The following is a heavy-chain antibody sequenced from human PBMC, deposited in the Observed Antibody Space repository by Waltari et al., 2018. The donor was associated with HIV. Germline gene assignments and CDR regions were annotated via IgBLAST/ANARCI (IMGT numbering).Heavy chain of an antibody. J-gene: IGHJ6*02. D-gene: IGHD3-22*01. CDR3: TRTSTGSDYYYEVDV. Sequence: QVQLQESGPGLVKPSQTLSLTCTVSGGSINSGSYYWNWIRQPAGKGLEWIGRLYTSGNTNSNPALKSRVTITVDTSKNQFSLRLSSVTASDTGIYYCTRTSTGSDYYYEVDVWGQGTTVTVS. V-gene: IGHV4-61*02. CDR1: GGSINSGSYY. CDR2: LYTSGNT.